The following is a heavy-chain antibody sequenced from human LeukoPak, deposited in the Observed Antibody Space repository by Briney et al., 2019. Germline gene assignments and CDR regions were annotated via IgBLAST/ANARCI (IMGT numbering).Heavy chain of an antibody. V-gene: IGHV4-34*01. Sequence: KPSETLSLTCAVYGGSFSGYYWSWIRQPPGKGLEWIGEINHSGSTNYNPSLKSRVTISVDTSKNQFSLKLSSVTAADTAVYYRAREWVVIGYFDYWGQGTLVTVSS. CDR3: AREWVVIGYFDY. D-gene: IGHD2-21*01. J-gene: IGHJ4*02. CDR1: GGSFSGYY. CDR2: INHSGST.